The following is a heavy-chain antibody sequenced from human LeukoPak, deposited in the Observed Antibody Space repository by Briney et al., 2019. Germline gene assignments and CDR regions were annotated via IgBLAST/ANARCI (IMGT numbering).Heavy chain of an antibody. J-gene: IGHJ3*02. V-gene: IGHV4-39*07. CDR3: ARVLLWFRELSAFDI. Sequence: PSETLSLTCTVSGGSISSSSYYWGWIRQPPGKGLEWIGSIYYSGSTYYNPSLKSRVTISVDTSKNQFSLKLSSVTAADTAVYYCARVLLWFRELSAFDIWGQGTMVTVSS. CDR2: IYYSGST. CDR1: GGSISSSSYY. D-gene: IGHD3-10*01.